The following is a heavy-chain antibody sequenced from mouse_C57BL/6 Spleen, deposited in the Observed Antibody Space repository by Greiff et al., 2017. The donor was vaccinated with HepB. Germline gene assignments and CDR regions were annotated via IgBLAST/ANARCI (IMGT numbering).Heavy chain of an antibody. CDR3: ARDIYSEIYDAMDY. D-gene: IGHD2-1*01. J-gene: IGHJ4*01. V-gene: IGHV5-4*01. CDR2: ISDVGSYT. Sequence: EVMLVESGGGLVKPGGSLKLSCAASGFTFSSYAMSWVRQTPEKRLEWVATISDVGSYTYYPDNVKGRFTISRDTAKNNLYLQMSHLKSEDTAMYYGARDIYSEIYDAMDYWGQGTSVTVSS. CDR1: GFTFSSYA.